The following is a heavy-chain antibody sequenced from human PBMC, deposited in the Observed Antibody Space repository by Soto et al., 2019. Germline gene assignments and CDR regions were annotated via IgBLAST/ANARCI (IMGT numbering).Heavy chain of an antibody. J-gene: IGHJ4*02. D-gene: IGHD3-22*01. Sequence: LRLSCAASGFTFSSYGMHWVRQAPGKGLEWVSAISGSGGSTYYADSVKGRFTISRDNSKNTLYLQMHSLRAEDTAVYYCASSLYDSTGSVATFFDYWGQGTLVTVSS. CDR3: ASSLYDSTGSVATFFDY. CDR2: ISGSGGST. CDR1: GFTFSSYG. V-gene: IGHV3-23*01.